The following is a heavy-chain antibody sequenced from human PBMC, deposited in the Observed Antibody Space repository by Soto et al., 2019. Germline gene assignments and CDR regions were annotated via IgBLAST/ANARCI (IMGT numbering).Heavy chain of an antibody. CDR1: GYSFTSYW. CDR3: ARLADDYGDYVDSEVVDP. D-gene: IGHD4-17*01. V-gene: IGHV5-10-1*01. J-gene: IGHJ5*02. Sequence: SLKISCKGSGYSFTSYWISWVRQMPGKGLEWMGRIDPSDSYTNYSPSFQGHVTISADKSISTAYLQWSSLKASDTAMYYCARLADDYGDYVDSEVVDPWGQGTLVTVSS. CDR2: IDPSDSYT.